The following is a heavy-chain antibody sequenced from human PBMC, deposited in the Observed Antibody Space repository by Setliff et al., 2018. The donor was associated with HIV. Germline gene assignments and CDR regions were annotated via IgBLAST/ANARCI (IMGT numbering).Heavy chain of an antibody. D-gene: IGHD6-13*01. CDR2: LYSSGRT. CDR1: GDSFTSSY. J-gene: IGHJ4*02. V-gene: IGHV4-59*04. CDR3: AGSYGSSWFGPFDY. Sequence: SETLSLTCTVSGDSFTSSYWGWIRQPPGKGLEWIGSLYSSGRTYYKSSLKSRVNISVDASRNQFSLRLDSLTAADTAIYYCAGSYGSSWFGPFDYWGQGTLVTVSS.